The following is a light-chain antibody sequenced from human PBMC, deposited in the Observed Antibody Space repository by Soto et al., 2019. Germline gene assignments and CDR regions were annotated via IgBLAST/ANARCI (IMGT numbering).Light chain of an antibody. CDR3: QQSYSAPPT. CDR1: QSIRTS. V-gene: IGKV1-39*01. CDR2: AAS. Sequence: DIQMTQSPSSLSASVGDRVIITCRASQSIRTSLNWYQQKPGKAPKLLICAASSLQSGVPSRFSGSGSGTDFTLTVSSLQPEDFATYYCQQSYSAPPTFGGGTRVEI. J-gene: IGKJ4*01.